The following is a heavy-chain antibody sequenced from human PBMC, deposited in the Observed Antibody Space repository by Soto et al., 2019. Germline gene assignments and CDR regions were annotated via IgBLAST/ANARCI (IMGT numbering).Heavy chain of an antibody. J-gene: IGHJ4*02. CDR3: ARGGLLEWFQDPGFDY. D-gene: IGHD3-3*01. Sequence: VSVKVSCKASGYTFTSYYMHWVRQAPGQGLEWMGIINPSGGSTSYAQKFQGRVTMTRDTSTSTVYMELSSLRSEDTAVYYCARGGLLEWFQDPGFDYWGQGTLVTVSS. V-gene: IGHV1-46*03. CDR2: INPSGGST. CDR1: GYTFTSYY.